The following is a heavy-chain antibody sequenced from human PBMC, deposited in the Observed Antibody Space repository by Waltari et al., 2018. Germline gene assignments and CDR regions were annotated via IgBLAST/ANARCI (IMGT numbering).Heavy chain of an antibody. D-gene: IGHD6-6*01. V-gene: IGHV1-69*04. CDR2: IIPILGIA. CDR1: VGTFSSYA. CDR3: ARDHSSGIDAFDI. Sequence: QVQLVQSGAEVKKPGSSVKVSCKASVGTFSSYAISWVRQAPGQGLEWMGRIIPILGIANYAQKFQGRVTITADKSTSTAYMELSSLRSEDTAVYYCARDHSSGIDAFDIWGQGTMVTVSS. J-gene: IGHJ3*02.